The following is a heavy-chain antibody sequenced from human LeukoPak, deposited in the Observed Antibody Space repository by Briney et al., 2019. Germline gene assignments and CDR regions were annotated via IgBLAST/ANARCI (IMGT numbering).Heavy chain of an antibody. V-gene: IGHV4-59*01. D-gene: IGHD3-9*01. CDR1: GGSFSNYY. J-gene: IGHJ4*02. Sequence: SETLSLTCSVSGGSFSNYYWSWIRQPPGKGLEWVGFIYYSGTTDYNPSLKSRVTISVDTSKNQFSLKLSSVTAADTAVYYCARGVVLTGYPLDFWGRGTLVTVSS. CDR3: ARGVVLTGYPLDF. CDR2: IYYSGTT.